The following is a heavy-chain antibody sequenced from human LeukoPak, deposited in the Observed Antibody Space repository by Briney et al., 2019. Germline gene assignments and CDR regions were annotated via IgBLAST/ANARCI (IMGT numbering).Heavy chain of an antibody. CDR1: GFTFSSYG. D-gene: IGHD3-22*01. CDR2: IWYDGSNK. CDR3: ARAYKYYYDSRGYYPAALDN. V-gene: IGHV3-33*01. Sequence: QPGRSLRLSCAASGFTFSSYGMHWVRQAPGKGLEWVAVIWYDGSNKYYADSVKGRFTISRDNSKNTLYLQMNSLRAEDTAVYFCARAYKYYYDSRGYYPAALDNWGRGTLVTVSS. J-gene: IGHJ4*02.